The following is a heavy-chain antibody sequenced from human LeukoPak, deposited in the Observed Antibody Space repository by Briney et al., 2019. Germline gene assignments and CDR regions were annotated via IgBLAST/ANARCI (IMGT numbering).Heavy chain of an antibody. CDR2: IRHDGSNK. V-gene: IGHV3-30*02. CDR3: AKDRGERRYYYDSSGYSLDY. J-gene: IGHJ4*02. Sequence: GGSLRLSCAASGFTFSSYGMHWVRQAPGKGLEWVAFIRHDGSNKYYADSVKGRFTISRDNSKNTLYLQMNSLRAEDTAVYYCAKDRGERRYYYDSSGYSLDYWGQGTLVTVSS. CDR1: GFTFSSYG. D-gene: IGHD3-22*01.